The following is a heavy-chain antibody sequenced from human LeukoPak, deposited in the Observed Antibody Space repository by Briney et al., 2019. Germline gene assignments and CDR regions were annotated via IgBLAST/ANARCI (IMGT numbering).Heavy chain of an antibody. Sequence: ASVKVSCKASGYTFTGYYMHWVRQAPGQGLEWMGRINPNSGGTNYAQKFQGGVTMTRDTSISTAYMELSTLRSDHTAVYYCARDRNYDSDWFDPWGQGTLVTVSS. CDR1: GYTFTGYY. D-gene: IGHD3-22*01. CDR2: INPNSGGT. V-gene: IGHV1-2*06. CDR3: ARDRNYDSDWFDP. J-gene: IGHJ5*02.